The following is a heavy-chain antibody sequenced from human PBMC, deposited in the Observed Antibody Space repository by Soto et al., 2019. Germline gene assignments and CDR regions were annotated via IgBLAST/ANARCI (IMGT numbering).Heavy chain of an antibody. CDR2: ISSSSSYI. Sequence: GGSLRLSCAASGFTFSSYSMNWVRQAPGKGLEWVSSISSSSSYIYYADSVKGRFTISRDNAKNSLYLQMNSLRAEDTAVYYCARGGDILTGSDYWGQGTLVTVSS. CDR3: ARGGDILTGSDY. CDR1: GFTFSSYS. D-gene: IGHD3-9*01. V-gene: IGHV3-21*01. J-gene: IGHJ4*02.